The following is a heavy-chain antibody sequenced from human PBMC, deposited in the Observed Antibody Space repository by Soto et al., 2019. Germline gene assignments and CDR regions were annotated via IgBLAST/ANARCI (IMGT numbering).Heavy chain of an antibody. D-gene: IGHD2-15*01. J-gene: IGHJ5*02. Sequence: SVKGRFTISRDNSKNTLFLHLRSLRSDDTAVYYCARDRRDIVVVVAAYNWFDPWGQGTLVTVSS. V-gene: IGHV3-30*15. CDR3: ARDRRDIVVVVAAYNWFDP.